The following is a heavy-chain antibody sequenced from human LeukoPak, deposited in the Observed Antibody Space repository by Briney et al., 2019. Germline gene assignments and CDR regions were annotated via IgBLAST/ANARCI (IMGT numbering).Heavy chain of an antibody. D-gene: IGHD5-18*01. Sequence: PGGSLRLSCAASGFTFSSYWMSWVRQAPGKGLEWVANIKQDGSEKYYVDSVKGRFTISRDNSRNTLYLQMNSLRAEDTAVYFCAKRRGYSYAADDAFDIWGQGTVVIVSS. J-gene: IGHJ3*02. CDR2: IKQDGSEK. CDR3: AKRRGYSYAADDAFDI. V-gene: IGHV3-7*03. CDR1: GFTFSSYW.